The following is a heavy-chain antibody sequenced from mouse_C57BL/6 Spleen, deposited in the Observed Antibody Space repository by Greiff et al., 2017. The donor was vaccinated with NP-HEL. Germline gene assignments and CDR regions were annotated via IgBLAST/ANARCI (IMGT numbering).Heavy chain of an antibody. CDR1: GFTFSDYG. CDR3: ASGGTTVVARLDY. Sequence: EVKLMESGGGLVKPGGSLKLSCAASGFTFSDYGMHWVRQAPEKGLEWVAYISSGSSTIYYADTVKGRFTISRDNAKNTLFLQMTSLRSEDTAMYYWASGGTTVVARLDYWGQGTTLTVSS. CDR2: ISSGSSTI. J-gene: IGHJ2*01. D-gene: IGHD1-1*01. V-gene: IGHV5-17*01.